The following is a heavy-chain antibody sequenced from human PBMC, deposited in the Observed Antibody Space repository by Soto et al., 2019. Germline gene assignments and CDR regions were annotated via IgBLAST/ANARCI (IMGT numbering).Heavy chain of an antibody. V-gene: IGHV4-4*02. D-gene: IGHD2-8*02. Sequence: QVQLQESGPGLVNPSGTLSGTCAVSGGSISDRLWWHWVRQPPGKGLEWIGEIYQSGSTNYSPSLERRDTISIDESFYLLSLRLTSVTDSDTAVYYCAGTVHDDTGHDFGGLDIWGPGTTVTVSS. CDR2: IYQSGST. J-gene: IGHJ6*02. CDR3: AGTVHDDTGHDFGGLDI. CDR1: GGSISDRLW.